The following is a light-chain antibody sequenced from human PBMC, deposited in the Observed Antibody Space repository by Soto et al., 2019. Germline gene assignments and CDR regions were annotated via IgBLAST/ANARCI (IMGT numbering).Light chain of an antibody. CDR1: QDISDY. CDR3: QQYHSPPFT. J-gene: IGKJ3*01. V-gene: IGKV1-33*01. Sequence: DIQMTQSPSSLSASVGDRVTISCQASQDISDYLNWYHQKPGKAPKFLIYDASYLGTGVPSRFSGSGSGTDFTFTISSLQPEDIGTYYCQQYHSPPFTFGPGTKVDIK. CDR2: DAS.